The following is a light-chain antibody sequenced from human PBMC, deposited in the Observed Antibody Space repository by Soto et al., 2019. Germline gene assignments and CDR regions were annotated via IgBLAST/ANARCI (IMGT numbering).Light chain of an antibody. Sequence: EIVLTQSPGTLSLSPGERATLSCRASQTLTNTYLAWYQQKPGQAPILLIFDASTRATVIPDRFSGSGSGTDFTLTISRLEPEDFAVYCCQLYGVSPKTFGQGTNVEVK. CDR1: QTLTNTY. J-gene: IGKJ1*01. CDR2: DAS. V-gene: IGKV3-20*01. CDR3: QLYGVSPKT.